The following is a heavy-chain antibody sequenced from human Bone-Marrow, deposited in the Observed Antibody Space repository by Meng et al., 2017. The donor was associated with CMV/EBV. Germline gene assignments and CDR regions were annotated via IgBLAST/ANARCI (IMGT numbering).Heavy chain of an antibody. V-gene: IGHV4-59*12. CDR2: IYYSGST. J-gene: IGHJ6*02. Sequence: SETLSLTCTVSGGSISSYYWSWIRQPPGKGLEWIGYIYYSGSTNYNPSLKSRVTISVDTSKNQFSLKLSSVTAADTAVYYCARIVGATPYYYYGMDVWGQGTTVTVSS. D-gene: IGHD1-26*01. CDR3: ARIVGATPYYYYGMDV. CDR1: GGSISSYY.